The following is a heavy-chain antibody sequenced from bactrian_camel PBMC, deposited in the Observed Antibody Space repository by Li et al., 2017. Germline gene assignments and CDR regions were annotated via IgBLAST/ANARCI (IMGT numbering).Heavy chain of an antibody. J-gene: IGHJ4*01. CDR3: AAALVCGYGLGTVLDYVY. V-gene: IGHV3S53*01. Sequence: QLVESGGGAVQAGGSLTLSCAASGDRAGSYCMAWFRQAPGKQREGVAAIDTDGDTSYPESAAGRFTISHDNAKNTVYLQMNSLKPEDIAMYYCAAALVCGYGLGTVLDYVYWGQGTQVTVS. D-gene: IGHD5*01. CDR2: IDTDGDT. CDR1: GDRAGSYC.